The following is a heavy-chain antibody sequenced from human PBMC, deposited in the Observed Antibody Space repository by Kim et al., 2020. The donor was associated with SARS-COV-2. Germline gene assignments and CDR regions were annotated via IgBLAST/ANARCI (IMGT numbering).Heavy chain of an antibody. CDR3: ARLGSSGWFSSGGDAFDI. CDR2: IYYSGST. D-gene: IGHD6-19*01. Sequence: SETLSLTCTVSGGSVSSGGYYWSWIRQPPGKGLEWIGYIYYSGSTNYNPCLKSRVTISVDTSKSQFSLRLSPVTAADTAVFYCARLGSSGWFSSGGDAFDIWGQGTMVTVSS. J-gene: IGHJ3*02. V-gene: IGHV4-61*08. CDR1: GGSVSSGGYY.